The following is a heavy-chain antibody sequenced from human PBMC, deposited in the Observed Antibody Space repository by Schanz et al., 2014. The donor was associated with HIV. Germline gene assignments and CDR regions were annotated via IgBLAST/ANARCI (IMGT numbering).Heavy chain of an antibody. CDR2: IYTSGST. Sequence: QVQLQESGPGLVKPSETLSLTCTVSGGSISGHYWSWIRQSAGKALEWIGRIYTSGSTNYNPSLKSRVTMSVDTPKNQFSLTRGSVTAADTAIYYCASSITFFGAVYAMDVWGQGTPVTV. CDR3: ASSITFFGAVYAMDV. CDR1: GGSISGHY. D-gene: IGHD3-3*01. V-gene: IGHV4-4*07. J-gene: IGHJ6*02.